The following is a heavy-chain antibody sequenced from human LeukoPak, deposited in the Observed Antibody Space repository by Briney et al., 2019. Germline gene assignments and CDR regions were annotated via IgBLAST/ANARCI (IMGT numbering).Heavy chain of an antibody. D-gene: IGHD6-6*01. Sequence: GGSLRLSCAASGFTFSSYEMHWVRQAPGKGLEWVSYISSSGSTIYYADSVKGRFTISRDNAKNSLYLQMNSLRAEDMALYYCAKGLGAARGTNAFDIWGQGTMVTVSS. CDR2: ISSSGSTI. V-gene: IGHV3-48*03. CDR1: GFTFSSYE. CDR3: AKGLGAARGTNAFDI. J-gene: IGHJ3*02.